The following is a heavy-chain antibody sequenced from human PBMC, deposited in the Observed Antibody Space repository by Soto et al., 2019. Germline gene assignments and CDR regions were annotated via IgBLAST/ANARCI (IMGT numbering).Heavy chain of an antibody. CDR2: VSSDGSST. CDR1: GFTFSSYW. J-gene: IGHJ4*02. CDR3: ARGLPNYSSFDS. Sequence: EVQLVESGGGLVQPGASLRLSCAASGFTFSSYWMHWIRQAPGKGLVWVSRVSSDGSSTVYATSVKGRLTISRDNAKNTLYLQMNSLSDEDTAVYYCARGLPNYSSFDSWGQGTLVTVSS. D-gene: IGHD4-4*01. V-gene: IGHV3-74*01.